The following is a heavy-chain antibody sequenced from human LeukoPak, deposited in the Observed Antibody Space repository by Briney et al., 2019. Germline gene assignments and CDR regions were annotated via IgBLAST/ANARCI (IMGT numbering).Heavy chain of an antibody. Sequence: GASVTVSCTASGGTFSSYAISWVRQAPGQGLEWMGGIIPIFGTANYAQKFQGRVTITADESTSTAYMELSSLRSEDTAVYYCARMRDLWFGTPNWFDPWGQGTLVTVSS. CDR3: ARMRDLWFGTPNWFDP. D-gene: IGHD3-10*01. CDR2: IIPIFGTA. V-gene: IGHV1-69*01. J-gene: IGHJ5*02. CDR1: GGTFSSYA.